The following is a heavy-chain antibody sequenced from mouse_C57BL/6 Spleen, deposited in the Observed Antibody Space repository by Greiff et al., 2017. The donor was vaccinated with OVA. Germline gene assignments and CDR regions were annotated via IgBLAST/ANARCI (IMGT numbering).Heavy chain of an antibody. CDR1: GFSLTSYG. V-gene: IGHV2-2*01. CDR3: ARNPADYSNYEGAMDY. J-gene: IGHJ4*01. CDR2: IWRGGST. Sequence: QVQLKESGPGLVQPSQSLSITCTVSGFSLTSYGVHWVRQSPGKGLEWLGVIWRGGSTDYNAAFISRLSISKDNSKSQVFFKMNSLQADDTAIYYCARNPADYSNYEGAMDYWGQGTSVTVSS. D-gene: IGHD2-5*01.